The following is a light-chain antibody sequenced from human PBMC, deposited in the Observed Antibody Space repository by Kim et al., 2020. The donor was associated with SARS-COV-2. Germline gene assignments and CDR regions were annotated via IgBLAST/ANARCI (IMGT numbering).Light chain of an antibody. Sequence: QSALTQPHSASGSPGQSVTISCTGTSSDVGGYNYVSWYQQHPGKAPKLMIYEVSKRPSGVPDRFSGSKSGNTASLTVSGLQAEDEADYYCSSYAGSNNVVFGGGTQLTVL. CDR1: SSDVGGYNY. V-gene: IGLV2-8*01. CDR2: EVS. J-gene: IGLJ2*01. CDR3: SSYAGSNNVV.